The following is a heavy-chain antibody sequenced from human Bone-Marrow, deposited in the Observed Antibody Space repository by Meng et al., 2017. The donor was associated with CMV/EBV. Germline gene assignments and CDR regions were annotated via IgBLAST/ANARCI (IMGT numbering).Heavy chain of an antibody. J-gene: IGHJ4*02. V-gene: IGHV4-34*01. Sequence: SETLSLTCAVYGGSFSGYYWSWIRQPPGKGLEWIGEINHSGSTNYNPSLKSRVTISVDTSKNQFSLKLSSVTAADTAVYYCAREVLKQQLVDYCGQGTLVTVSS. CDR1: GGSFSGYY. CDR2: INHSGST. CDR3: AREVLKQQLVDY. D-gene: IGHD6-13*01.